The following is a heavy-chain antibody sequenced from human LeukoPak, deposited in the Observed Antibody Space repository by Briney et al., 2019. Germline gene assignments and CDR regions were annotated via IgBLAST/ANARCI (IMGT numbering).Heavy chain of an antibody. Sequence: ASVKVSCKTSGYTFMSYGISWVRQAPGQALEWMGWISGYNGNTEYAQNVQGRVTMTTDRSTGTAYMELRRLRSDDTAIYYCARILVVTRWYVEGRDFDYWGRGTLITVSS. CDR2: ISGYNGNT. D-gene: IGHD2-15*01. J-gene: IGHJ4*02. CDR3: ARILVVTRWYVEGRDFDY. CDR1: GYTFMSYG. V-gene: IGHV1-18*01.